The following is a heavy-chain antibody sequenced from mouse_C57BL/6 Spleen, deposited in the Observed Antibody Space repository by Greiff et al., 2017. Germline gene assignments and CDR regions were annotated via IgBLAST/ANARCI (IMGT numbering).Heavy chain of an antibody. J-gene: IGHJ2*01. D-gene: IGHD1-1*01. V-gene: IGHV1-82*01. Sequence: VQLLESGPELVKPGASVTISCKASVYAFSSSWMNWVKQRPGKGLEWIGRIYPGDGDTNYNGKFKGKATLTADKSSSTADRQLTTLTFENSAVYFCARSITTVGALDYGGQGPTPTASS. CDR3: ARSITTVGALDY. CDR2: IYPGDGDT. CDR1: VYAFSSSW.